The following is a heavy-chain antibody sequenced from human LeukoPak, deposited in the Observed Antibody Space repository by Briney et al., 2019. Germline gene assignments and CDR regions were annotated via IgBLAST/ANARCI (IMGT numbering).Heavy chain of an antibody. CDR3: ARVLRYCSGGNCYSGGLGYMDV. D-gene: IGHD2-15*01. Sequence: GGSLRLSCAASGFTYSSYAMSWIRQAPGKGLEWVSGISGSGTSTYYADSVKGRFTISRDNAKNSLFLQMNSLIAEDAAVYYCARVLRYCSGGNCYSGGLGYMDVWGKGTTVTISS. V-gene: IGHV3-23*01. J-gene: IGHJ6*03. CDR1: GFTYSSYA. CDR2: ISGSGTST.